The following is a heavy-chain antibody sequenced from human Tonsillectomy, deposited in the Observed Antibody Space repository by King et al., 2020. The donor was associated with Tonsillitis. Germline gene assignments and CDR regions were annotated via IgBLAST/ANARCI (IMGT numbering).Heavy chain of an antibody. D-gene: IGHD2-15*01. CDR2: INHSGST. V-gene: IGHV4-34*01. CDR1: GGSFSGYN. J-gene: IGHJ6*03. Sequence: VQLQQWGAGLLKPSETLSLTCGVHGGSFSGYNWTWIRQPPGKGLEWIGEINHSGSTNYNPSLKSRVTISVDTSKNQFSLKLSSVTAPDTAVYYCAGPGHCSDGNCYFPYYYYYMDVWGKGTTVTVSS. CDR3: AGPGHCSDGNCYFPYYYYYMDV.